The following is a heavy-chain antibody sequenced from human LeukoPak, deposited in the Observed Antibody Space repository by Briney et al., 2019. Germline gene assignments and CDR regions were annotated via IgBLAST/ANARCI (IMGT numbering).Heavy chain of an antibody. V-gene: IGHV1-3*01. CDR2: INAGNGNT. Sequence: ASVKVSCKASGGTFSSYAISWVRQAPGQRLEWMGWINAGNGNTKYSQKFQGRVTITRDTSASTAYMELSSLRSEDTAVYYCARGYSYGYRGFDYWGQGTLVTVSS. CDR1: GGTFSSYA. CDR3: ARGYSYGYRGFDY. J-gene: IGHJ4*02. D-gene: IGHD5-18*01.